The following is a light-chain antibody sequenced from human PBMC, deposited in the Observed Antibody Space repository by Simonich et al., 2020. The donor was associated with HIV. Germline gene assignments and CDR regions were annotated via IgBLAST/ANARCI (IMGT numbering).Light chain of an antibody. Sequence: AIQLTQSPSSLSASVGDRVTITCRASQGISSALVWDQQKPVKAPKVLIYDPSTLESGVPSRFSGSGSGTDFTLTISSLQPEDFATYFCQQFNSNPRTFGQGTRLEIK. J-gene: IGKJ5*01. CDR3: QQFNSNPRT. V-gene: IGKV1-13*02. CDR2: DPS. CDR1: QGISSA.